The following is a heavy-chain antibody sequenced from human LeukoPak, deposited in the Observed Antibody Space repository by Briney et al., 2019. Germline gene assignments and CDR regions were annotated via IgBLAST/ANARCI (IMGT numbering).Heavy chain of an antibody. D-gene: IGHD2/OR15-2a*01. CDR2: ISWNSGSI. CDR1: GFTFDDYA. Sequence: PGKSLRLSCAASGFTFDDYAMHWVRQAPGKGLEWVSGISWNSGSIGYADSVKGRFTISRDNAKNSLYLQMNSLRAEDTALYYCATEYDWGQGTLVTVSS. V-gene: IGHV3-9*01. CDR3: ATEYD. J-gene: IGHJ4*02.